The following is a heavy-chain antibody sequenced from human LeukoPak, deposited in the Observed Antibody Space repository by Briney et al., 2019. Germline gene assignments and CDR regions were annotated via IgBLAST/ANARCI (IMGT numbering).Heavy chain of an antibody. D-gene: IGHD1-14*01. CDR3: ARGYKGLGAFDI. CDR2: INHFGST. Sequence: SETLSLTCAVYGGSFIGYYWSWIRQPPGKGLEWIGEINHFGSTNYNPSLKSRVTISIDTSKNQFSLKLSSVTAADTAVYYCARGYKGLGAFDIWGQGTMVTVSS. J-gene: IGHJ3*02. CDR1: GGSFIGYY. V-gene: IGHV4-34*01.